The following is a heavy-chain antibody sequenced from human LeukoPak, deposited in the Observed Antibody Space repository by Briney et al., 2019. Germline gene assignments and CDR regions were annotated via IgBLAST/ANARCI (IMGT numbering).Heavy chain of an antibody. D-gene: IGHD3-16*01. CDR1: GDSVSSSSAA. CDR2: TYYRSKWYN. CDR3: ARTNDGYVGY. V-gene: IGHV6-1*01. J-gene: IGHJ4*02. Sequence: SQTLSLTCAISGDSVSSSSAAWNWIRQSPSRGLEWLGRTYYRSKWYNSYALSMKSRVTINPDTSKNQFSLRLNSVSPEDTAVYYCARTNDGYVGYWGQGTLVTVSS.